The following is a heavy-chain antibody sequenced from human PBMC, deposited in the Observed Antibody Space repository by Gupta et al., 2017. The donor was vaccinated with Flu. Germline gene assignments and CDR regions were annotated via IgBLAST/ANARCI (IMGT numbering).Heavy chain of an antibody. CDR2: ISAYNGKR. J-gene: IGHJ6*02. D-gene: IGHD4-17*01. Sequence: QVQLVQSGAEVKKPWASVKVSCKASGYTFTSYGISLVRQAPGQGLEGRGWISAYNGKRNYEQKRQGRVNMTTGTTTSTAYKELRGLGSGGTTVYYYAKKEGSTTGGGMGVGGQGTTVTVSS. CDR1: GYTFTSYG. CDR3: AKKEGSTTGGGMGV. V-gene: IGHV1-18*01.